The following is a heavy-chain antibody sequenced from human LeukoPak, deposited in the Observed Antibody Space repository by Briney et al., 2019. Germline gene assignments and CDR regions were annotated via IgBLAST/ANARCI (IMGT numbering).Heavy chain of an antibody. Sequence: PSETLSLTCTVSGASITSFYYNWIRQSAGKGLEWIGRIHTNGGTDYRPSLNSRVTMSVGTSKKQISLKLTSVTAADTAVYFCSRGGGYGDYWGQGILVTVSS. CDR1: GASITSFY. J-gene: IGHJ4*02. CDR2: IHTNGGT. CDR3: SRGGGYGDY. D-gene: IGHD5-12*01. V-gene: IGHV4-4*07.